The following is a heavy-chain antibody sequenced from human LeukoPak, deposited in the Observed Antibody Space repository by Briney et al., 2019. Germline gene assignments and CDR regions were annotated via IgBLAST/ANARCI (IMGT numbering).Heavy chain of an antibody. CDR1: GYTFTGYY. V-gene: IGHV1-2*02. CDR3: AREGVRFSEWSDDAFDI. D-gene: IGHD3-3*01. J-gene: IGHJ3*02. Sequence: ASVKVSCKASGYTFTGYYMHWVRQAPGQGLEWMGWINPNSGGTNYAQKFQGRVTMTRDTSISTAYMELSRLRSDDTAVYYCAREGVRFSEWSDDAFDIWGQGTMVTVSS. CDR2: INPNSGGT.